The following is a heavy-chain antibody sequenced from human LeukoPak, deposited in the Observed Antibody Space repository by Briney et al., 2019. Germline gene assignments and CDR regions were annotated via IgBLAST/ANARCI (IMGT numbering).Heavy chain of an antibody. Sequence: ASVKVSCKASGYTFTSYDINWVRQATGQGLEWMGWMNPNSGNTGYAQKFQGRVTITRNTSISTAYMELSSLRSENTAVYYCARASHNGDYYDYWGQGTLVTVSS. CDR2: MNPNSGNT. J-gene: IGHJ4*02. CDR3: ARASHNGDYYDY. CDR1: GYTFTSYD. V-gene: IGHV1-8*03. D-gene: IGHD4-17*01.